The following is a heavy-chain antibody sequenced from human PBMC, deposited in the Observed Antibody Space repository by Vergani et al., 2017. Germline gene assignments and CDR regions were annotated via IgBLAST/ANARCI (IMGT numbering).Heavy chain of an antibody. J-gene: IGHJ4*02. V-gene: IGHV3-49*03. CDR3: ARIYDFWSGGYYDY. CDR2: IRSKAYGGTT. D-gene: IGHD3-3*01. CDR1: GFTFGDYA. Sequence: EVQLVESGGGLVQPGRSLRLSCTASGFTFGDYAMSWFRQAPGKGLEWVGFIRSKAYGGTTEYAASVKGRFTISRDDSKSIAYLQMNSLRAEDTAVYYCARIYDFWSGGYYDYWGQGTLVTVSS.